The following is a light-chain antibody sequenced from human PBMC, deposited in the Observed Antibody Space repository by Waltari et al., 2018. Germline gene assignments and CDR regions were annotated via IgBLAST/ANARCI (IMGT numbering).Light chain of an antibody. CDR3: LQYNSHQWT. V-gene: IGKV1-17*01. Sequence: DIQMTQSPSSLSASAGDTVTITCRASQGFSTYLNWYQQKPGKPPKRLIYETSNLESGVPSRFSGSGSGTDFTLTISSLQPEDFATYYCLQYNSHQWTFGQGTKLEIK. CDR1: QGFSTY. CDR2: ETS. J-gene: IGKJ1*01.